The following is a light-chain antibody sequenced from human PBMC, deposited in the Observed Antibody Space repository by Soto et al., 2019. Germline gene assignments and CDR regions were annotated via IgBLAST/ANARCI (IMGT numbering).Light chain of an antibody. CDR3: NQYASSPLT. CDR2: VAS. J-gene: IGKJ4*01. Sequence: EIVLTQSPGTLSLSPGERATLSCRASQSVGRNYLAWYQQKAGQAPRLLIHVASTRATGIPDRFSGSGSGTDFTLTISRLEPEDFAVYYCNQYASSPLTFGGGTKVEIK. V-gene: IGKV3-20*01. CDR1: QSVGRNY.